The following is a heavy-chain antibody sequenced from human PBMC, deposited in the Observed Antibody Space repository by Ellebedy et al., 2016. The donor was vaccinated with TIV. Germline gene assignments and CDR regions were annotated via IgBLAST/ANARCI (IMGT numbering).Heavy chain of an antibody. D-gene: IGHD3-10*01. CDR2: INAGNGNT. CDR1: GYTLTSHT. V-gene: IGHV1-3*01. CDR3: ARDPEGAYYYGSGKFDY. J-gene: IGHJ4*02. Sequence: ASVKVSCXASGYTLTSHTIDWVRQTPGQRLEWLGWINAGNGNTKYSQKFQGRVTITRDTSASTVYMEMSSLRSEDTAVFYCARDPEGAYYYGSGKFDYWGQGTLGTVSS.